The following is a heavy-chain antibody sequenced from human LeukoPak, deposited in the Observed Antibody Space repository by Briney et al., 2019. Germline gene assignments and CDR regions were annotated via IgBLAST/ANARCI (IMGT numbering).Heavy chain of an antibody. CDR1: GFRFNTYW. J-gene: IGHJ4*02. CDR2: IKQDGNEK. Sequence: GGSLRLSCAASGFRFNTYWMSWVRQAPGKGLEWVANIKQDGNEKYYADSVKGRFTISRDNAKNTVYLQMNSLRAEDTALYFCVRSLTGTDDYWGQGTLVTVSS. V-gene: IGHV3-7*01. D-gene: IGHD3-9*01. CDR3: VRSLTGTDDY.